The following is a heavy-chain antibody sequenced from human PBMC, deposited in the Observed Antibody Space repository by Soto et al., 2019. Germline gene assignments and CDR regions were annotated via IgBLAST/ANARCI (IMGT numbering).Heavy chain of an antibody. V-gene: IGHV4-31*03. CDR2: IYYSGST. Sequence: QVQLQESGPGLVKPSQTLSLTCTVSGGSISSGGYYWSWIRQHPGKGLEWIGYIYYSGSTYSNLSLKSGVTISVDTSKNQFSLKLSSVTAADTAVYYCARGGRRSPGMDVWGQGTTVTVSS. CDR1: GGSISSGGYY. J-gene: IGHJ6*02. CDR3: ARGGRRSPGMDV.